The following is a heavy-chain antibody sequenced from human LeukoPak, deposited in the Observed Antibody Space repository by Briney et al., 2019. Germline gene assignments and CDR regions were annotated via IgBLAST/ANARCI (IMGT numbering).Heavy chain of an antibody. J-gene: IGHJ6*03. Sequence: SETLSLTCTVSSVSISSYYWSWFRQPPGKGREWIGYIYKSGSTNYSPSLKSRVTISLDTSKNQFSLKLSSVTAADTAVYYCARAHHYDILTGYSSDYYYYYMDVWGKGTTVTISS. CDR2: IYKSGST. V-gene: IGHV4-59*01. CDR3: ARAHHYDILTGYSSDYYYYYMDV. D-gene: IGHD3-9*01. CDR1: SVSISSYY.